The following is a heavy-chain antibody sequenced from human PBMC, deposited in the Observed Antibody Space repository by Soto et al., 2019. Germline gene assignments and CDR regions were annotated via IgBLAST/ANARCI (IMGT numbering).Heavy chain of an antibody. V-gene: IGHV4-34*01. J-gene: IGHJ5*02. CDR2: INHSGST. Sequence: SETLSLTCAVYGVSFSDYYWSWIRQPPGKGLEWIGEINHSGSTNYTPSLKSRATISVDTSKNQFSLKLSSVTAADTAVYYCAGFFGYRYGRVDPWGQGTRVTVS. D-gene: IGHD5-18*01. CDR3: AGFFGYRYGRVDP. CDR1: GVSFSDYY.